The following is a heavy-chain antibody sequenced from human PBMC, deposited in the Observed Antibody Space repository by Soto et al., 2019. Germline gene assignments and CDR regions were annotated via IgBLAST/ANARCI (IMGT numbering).Heavy chain of an antibody. J-gene: IGHJ5*01. V-gene: IGHV3-74*01. CDR3: AIGLGDYNCFDS. CDR2: MKSDGSST. Sequence: EVQLVESGGGLVQPGGSLRLSCAASGFLFSTYCMFWVRQAPRKGLLWVSRMKSDGSSTSYADSVKGRFTISRDNAKNTLYLQMTSLRAEDTAVDDCAIGLGDYNCFDSWGQGILVTVSS. CDR1: GFLFSTYC. D-gene: IGHD2-21*01.